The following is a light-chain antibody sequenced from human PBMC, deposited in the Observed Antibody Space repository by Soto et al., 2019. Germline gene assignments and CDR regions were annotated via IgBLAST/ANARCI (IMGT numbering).Light chain of an antibody. V-gene: IGKV4-1*01. CDR2: WAS. CDR1: QSVLYSSNNKNY. Sequence: DIVMTQSPDSLAVSLGERATINCKSSQSVLYSSNNKNYLAWYQQKPGQPPKLLIYWASTRESGVPDRLSGSGSGTDFTLTISSLQAEDVEVYYCQQYYSTPLTFGGGTKVDIK. J-gene: IGKJ4*01. CDR3: QQYYSTPLT.